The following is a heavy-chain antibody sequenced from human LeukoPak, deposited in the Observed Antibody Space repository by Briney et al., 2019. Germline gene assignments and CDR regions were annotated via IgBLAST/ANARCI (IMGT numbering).Heavy chain of an antibody. D-gene: IGHD3-22*01. CDR3: AREGGSSGYSADNAFDI. V-gene: IGHV3-21*01. J-gene: IGHJ3*02. CDR2: ISRSSSYI. CDR1: GFTFSSYS. Sequence: GGSLRLSCAASGFTFSSYSMNWVRQAPGKGLEWVSSISRSSSYIYYADSVKGRFTISRDNAKNSLYLQMNSLRAEDTAVYYCAREGGSSGYSADNAFDIWGQGTMVTVSS.